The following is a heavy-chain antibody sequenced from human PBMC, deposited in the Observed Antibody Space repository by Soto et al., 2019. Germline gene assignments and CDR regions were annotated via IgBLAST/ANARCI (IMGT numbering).Heavy chain of an antibody. D-gene: IGHD2-2*01. CDR2: IYYSGST. Sequence: SETLSLTCTVSGGSISSSSYYWGWIRQPPGKGLEWIGSIYYSGSTYYNPSLKSRVTISVDTSKNQFSLKLSSVTAADTAVYYCARIGVVPAAFSQSKNWFDPWGQGTLVTVSS. CDR1: GGSISSSSYY. CDR3: ARIGVVPAAFSQSKNWFDP. V-gene: IGHV4-39*01. J-gene: IGHJ5*02.